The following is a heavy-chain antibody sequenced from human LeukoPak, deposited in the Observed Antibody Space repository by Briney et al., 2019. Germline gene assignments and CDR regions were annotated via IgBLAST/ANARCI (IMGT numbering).Heavy chain of an antibody. V-gene: IGHV1-2*02. CDR3: GRFLGRAPPDY. J-gene: IGHJ4*01. CDR2: INANSGDT. D-gene: IGHD3-3*01. Sequence: ASVKVSCKASGYTFSDYYLHWVRQAPGQGFEWMGWINANSGDTNYAQRFQGRVTLTRDTSNNTAYMELNRLRSDDTAIYLCGRFLGRAPPDYWGHGTLVTVSS. CDR1: GYTFSDYY.